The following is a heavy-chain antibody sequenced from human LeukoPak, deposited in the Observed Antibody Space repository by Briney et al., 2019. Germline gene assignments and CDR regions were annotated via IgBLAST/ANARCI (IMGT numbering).Heavy chain of an antibody. CDR3: ARGRTYYDIMTAYKTDH. Sequence: ASVKVSCKASGYSFTAYYMHWVRQAPGQGLEWMGWINPNSGGTDYAQKFQGRVTMTRDTSISTVYMELSRLRADDTAVYYCARGRTYYDIMTAYKTDHWGQGTLVTVSS. D-gene: IGHD3-9*01. CDR2: INPNSGGT. V-gene: IGHV1-2*02. CDR1: GYSFTAYY. J-gene: IGHJ4*02.